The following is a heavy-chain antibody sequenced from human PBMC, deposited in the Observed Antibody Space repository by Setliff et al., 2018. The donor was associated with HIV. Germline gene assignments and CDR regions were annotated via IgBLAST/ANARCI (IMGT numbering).Heavy chain of an antibody. CDR2: IYWDDDK. Sequence: SGPTLVNPTQTLTLTCTFSGYSVSTDGVGVGWIRQPPGKALEWLALIYWDDDKRFRPSLRTRLTISRDTSKNQVILTMTNMDPVDTATYYCARMGVKQVGLTYYEYYGMDVWGQGTTVTVSS. J-gene: IGHJ6*02. V-gene: IGHV2-5*02. D-gene: IGHD6-13*01. CDR1: GYSVSTDGVG. CDR3: ARMGVKQVGLTYYEYYGMDV.